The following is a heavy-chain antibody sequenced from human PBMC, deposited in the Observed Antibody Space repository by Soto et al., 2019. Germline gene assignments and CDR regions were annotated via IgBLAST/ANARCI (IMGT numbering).Heavy chain of an antibody. CDR2: INPNSGGT. CDR3: TRDSHYDILTGYSRNAFDM. D-gene: IGHD3-9*01. Sequence: ASVKVSCKTSGYSFAGHYLHWVRQAPGQGLDWMGWINPNSGGTIYAQRFQGRVTMTRDTSISTAYMVLTSLRSDDTAVYYCTRDSHYDILTGYSRNAFDMWGRGTVVTVSS. V-gene: IGHV1-2*02. CDR1: GYSFAGHY. J-gene: IGHJ3*02.